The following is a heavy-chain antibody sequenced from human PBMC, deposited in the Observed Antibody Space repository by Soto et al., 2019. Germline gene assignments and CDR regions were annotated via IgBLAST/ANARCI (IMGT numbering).Heavy chain of an antibody. CDR2: ISGSGGST. J-gene: IGHJ6*02. V-gene: IGHV3-23*01. Sequence: GGSLRLSCAASGFTFSSYAMSWVRQAPGKGLEWVSAISGSGGSTYYADSVKGRFTISRDNSKNTLYLQMNSLRAEDTAVYYCAKDIGQQPYSYYYGMDVCAQGTTVPVSS. CDR1: GFTFSSYA. CDR3: AKDIGQQPYSYYYGMDV. D-gene: IGHD6-13*01.